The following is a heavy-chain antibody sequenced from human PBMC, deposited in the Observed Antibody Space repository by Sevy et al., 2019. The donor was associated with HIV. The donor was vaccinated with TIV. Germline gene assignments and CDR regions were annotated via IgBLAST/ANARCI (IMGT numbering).Heavy chain of an antibody. CDR2: IWNDGSNK. D-gene: IGHD3-22*01. CDR3: ARGGDFNDRSAKKDFDY. Sequence: GGSLRLSCAASGFTFSNYGMHWVRQAPGKGLEWVAVIWNDGSNKYYADSLKSRLTTSRDNSKNTQYLQMNRLRVEDTAVYFCARGGDFNDRSAKKDFDYWGQGTLVTVSS. V-gene: IGHV3-33*01. J-gene: IGHJ4*02. CDR1: GFTFSNYG.